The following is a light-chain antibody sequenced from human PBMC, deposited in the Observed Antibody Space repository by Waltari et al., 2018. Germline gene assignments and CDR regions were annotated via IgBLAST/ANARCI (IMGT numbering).Light chain of an antibody. J-gene: IGLJ3*02. CDR1: DSNIGAGYD. Sequence: QSVLTQPPSVSGAPGQRVTISCTGSDSNIGAGYDVHWYQQLPGTAPKLLIYGNTTRPSGVPDRFCGSKSGTSGSLAITGLQAEDEAYYYCQSYDRSLTGSWVFGGGTKLTVL. CDR2: GNT. CDR3: QSYDRSLTGSWV. V-gene: IGLV1-40*01.